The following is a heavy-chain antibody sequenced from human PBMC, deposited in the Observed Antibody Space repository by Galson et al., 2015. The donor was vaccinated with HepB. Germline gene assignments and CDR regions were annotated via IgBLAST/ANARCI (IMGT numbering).Heavy chain of an antibody. D-gene: IGHD3-10*01. J-gene: IGHJ3*02. CDR3: ARPEGDDAFDI. CDR2: IWYDGSNE. CDR1: GFTFSSYG. Sequence: SLRLSCAASGFTFSSYGMHWVRQAPGKGLEWVAIIWYDGSNEYYADPVKGRFTISRDNSKNTLYLQMNSLRVEDTAVYYCARPEGDDAFDIWGQGTMVTVSS. V-gene: IGHV3-33*08.